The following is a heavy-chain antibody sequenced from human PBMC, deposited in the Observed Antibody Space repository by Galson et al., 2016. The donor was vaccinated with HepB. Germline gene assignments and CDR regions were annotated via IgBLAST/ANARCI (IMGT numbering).Heavy chain of an antibody. D-gene: IGHD3-22*01. Sequence: SVKVSCKASGYTFTSYYMHWVRQAPGQGLEWMGVINPSGGTTNYAQKFQGRVTMTRDTSTSTVYMELSSLRSEDTAVYYCARDLIPSYDSSGLGYAFDIWGQGTMVTVSS. CDR2: INPSGGTT. V-gene: IGHV1-46*01. J-gene: IGHJ3*02. CDR3: ARDLIPSYDSSGLGYAFDI. CDR1: GYTFTSYY.